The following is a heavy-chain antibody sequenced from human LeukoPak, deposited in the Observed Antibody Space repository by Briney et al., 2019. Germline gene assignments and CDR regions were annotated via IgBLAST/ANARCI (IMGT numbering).Heavy chain of an antibody. J-gene: IGHJ1*01. V-gene: IGHV1-69*13. CDR3: ARGWGYGSGSPSRLKYFLN. Sequence: SVKVSCKASGGTFSSFAISWVRQAPGQGLEWMGGSIPIFGTANYAQKLQGRVTITADESTSTAYMELRSLSSEDTAMYYCARGWGYGSGSPSRLKYFLNWGQGTLVTVSS. CDR2: SIPIFGTA. D-gene: IGHD3-10*01. CDR1: GGTFSSFA.